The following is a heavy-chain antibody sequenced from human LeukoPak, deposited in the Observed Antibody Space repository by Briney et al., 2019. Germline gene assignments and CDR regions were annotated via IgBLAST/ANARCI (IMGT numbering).Heavy chain of an antibody. D-gene: IGHD5-18*01. CDR2: IYYSGST. J-gene: IGHJ6*02. CDR3: AGWIQLWADYYYYGMDV. Sequence: PSETLSLTCTVSGGSISSYYWSWIRQPPGKGLEWIGYIYYSGSTNYNPSLKSRVTISVDTSKNQFSLKLSSVTAADTAVYYCAGWIQLWADYYYYGMDVWGQGTTVTVSS. V-gene: IGHV4-59*08. CDR1: GGSISSYY.